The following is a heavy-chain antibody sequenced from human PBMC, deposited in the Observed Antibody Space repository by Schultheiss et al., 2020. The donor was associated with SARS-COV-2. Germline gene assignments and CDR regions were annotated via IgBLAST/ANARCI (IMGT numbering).Heavy chain of an antibody. CDR3: ARDLQWLAIWFDP. CDR2: ISGGGGVK. V-gene: IGHV3-23*01. J-gene: IGHJ5*02. Sequence: ETLSLTCTVSGGSISRSGYYWGWIRQPPGKGLEWVSAISGGGGVKSYADSVKGRFSISRDSSMDTLFLQMNSLRPADTAVYYCARDLQWLAIWFDPRGQGTLVTVSS. D-gene: IGHD6-19*01. CDR1: GGSISRSGYY.